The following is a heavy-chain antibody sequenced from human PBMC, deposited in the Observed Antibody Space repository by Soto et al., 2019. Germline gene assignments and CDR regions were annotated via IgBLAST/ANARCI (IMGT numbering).Heavy chain of an antibody. V-gene: IGHV4-59*01. D-gene: IGHD2-15*01. Sequence: QVQLQESGPGLVKPSETLSLTCTVSGGSISGYYWSWIRQPPGKGLEWIGYIHYSGNTDYNPSLKSRVTISVDPSKNQFSLILTSMTAADTAVYYCARGPVVVAASLGNNWFDPWGQGTLVTVSS. J-gene: IGHJ5*02. CDR3: ARGPVVVAASLGNNWFDP. CDR1: GGSISGYY. CDR2: IHYSGNT.